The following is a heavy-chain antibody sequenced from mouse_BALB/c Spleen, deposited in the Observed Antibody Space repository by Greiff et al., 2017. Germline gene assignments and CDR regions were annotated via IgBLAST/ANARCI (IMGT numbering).Heavy chain of an antibody. CDR1: GFTFTDYY. J-gene: IGHJ3*01. CDR3: ARISYDYGSFDY. D-gene: IGHD2-4*01. V-gene: IGHV7-3*02. Sequence: EVMLVESGGGLVQPGGSLRLSCATSGFTFTDYYMSWVRQPPGKALEWLGFIRNKANGYTTEYSASVKGRFTISRDTSQSILYLHMSTLRADDSATYYCARISYDYGSFDYWGQGTLVTVSA. CDR2: IRNKANGYTT.